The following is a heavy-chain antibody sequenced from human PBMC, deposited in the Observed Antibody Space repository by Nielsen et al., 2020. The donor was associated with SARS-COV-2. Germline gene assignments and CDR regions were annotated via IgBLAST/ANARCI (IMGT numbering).Heavy chain of an antibody. CDR3: AKVESSSSEIFDY. Sequence: GESLKISCAASGFTFNIYAMAWVRRAPGRGLQWVTAISASGGGTSYTDSVKGRFSISRDNSKNTLYLQMHSLRVEDTAVYYCAKVESSSSEIFDYWGQGTLVTVSS. J-gene: IGHJ4*02. D-gene: IGHD5-24*01. V-gene: IGHV3-23*01. CDR2: ISASGGGT. CDR1: GFTFNIYA.